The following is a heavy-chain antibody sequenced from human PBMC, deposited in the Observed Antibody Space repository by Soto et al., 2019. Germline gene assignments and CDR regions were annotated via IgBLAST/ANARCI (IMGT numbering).Heavy chain of an antibody. D-gene: IGHD2-15*01. Sequence: QVQLQQWGAGLLKPSETLSLTCAVYGGSFSGYYWSWIRQPPGKGLEWIGEINHSGSTNYNPSLKRRVTISVDTSKNQFSLKLSSVTAADTAVYYCARGKQGVVVAATGVVYFDYWGQGTLVTVSS. CDR2: INHSGST. J-gene: IGHJ4*02. CDR1: GGSFSGYY. CDR3: ARGKQGVVVAATGVVYFDY. V-gene: IGHV4-34*01.